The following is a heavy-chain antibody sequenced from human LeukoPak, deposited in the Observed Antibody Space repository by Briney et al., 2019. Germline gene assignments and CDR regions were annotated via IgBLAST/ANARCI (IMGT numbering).Heavy chain of an antibody. CDR2: ISSSSSYI. CDR1: GFTFSSYS. D-gene: IGHD3-10*01. Sequence: GGSLRLPCAASGFTFSSYSMNWVRQAPGKGLEWVSSISSSSSYIYYADSVKGRFTISRDNAKNSLYLQMNSLRAEDTAVYYCARDLQVPRVIGELPNWFDPWGQGTLVTVSS. V-gene: IGHV3-21*01. J-gene: IGHJ5*02. CDR3: ARDLQVPRVIGELPNWFDP.